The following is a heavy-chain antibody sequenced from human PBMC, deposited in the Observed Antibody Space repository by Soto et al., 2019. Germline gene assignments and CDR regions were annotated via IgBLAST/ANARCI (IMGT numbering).Heavy chain of an antibody. CDR2: VNHAGGT. V-gene: IGHV4-34*02. CDR3: ARRGRYGGRSYTG. Sequence: QMHIQQWGAGLLKPSETLSLTCAVSGGSFNDFYWNWVRQPPGEGLEWIGEVNHAGGTDYNPSLKSRVTISEVRSKNQLSLRLKSVTAADTATYYCARRGRYGGRSYTGWGQGTLVTVS. J-gene: IGHJ4*02. D-gene: IGHD1-26*01. CDR1: GGSFNDFY.